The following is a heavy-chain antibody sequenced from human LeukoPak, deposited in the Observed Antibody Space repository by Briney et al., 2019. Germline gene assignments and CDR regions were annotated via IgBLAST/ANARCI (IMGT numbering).Heavy chain of an antibody. CDR2: ISPYNGYT. J-gene: IGHJ4*02. D-gene: IGHD5-24*01. CDR1: GYTFTNYG. CDR3: ARDGDGYTNGNFDY. V-gene: IGHV1-18*01. Sequence: GASVKVSCKAPGYTFTNYGITWVRQAPGQGLEWMGWISPYNGYTNYAQNLQGRVTMTTDTSTSTAYMELTYLRSDDTAVYYCARDGDGYTNGNFDYWGQGTLVTVSS.